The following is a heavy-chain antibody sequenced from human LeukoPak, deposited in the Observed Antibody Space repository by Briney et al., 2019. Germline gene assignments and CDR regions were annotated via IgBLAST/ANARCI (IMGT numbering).Heavy chain of an antibody. CDR3: ARTPGDNFDY. V-gene: IGHV4-59*01. J-gene: IGHJ4*02. CDR2: IYYSGST. CDR1: GGSISSYY. Sequence: SESLSLTCTVSGGSISSYYWSWIRHPPGKGLEWIGYIYYSGSTNYNPSLKSRVTISVDTSKNQFSLKLSSVTAADTAVYYCARTPGDNFDYWGQGTLVTVSS. D-gene: IGHD3-9*01.